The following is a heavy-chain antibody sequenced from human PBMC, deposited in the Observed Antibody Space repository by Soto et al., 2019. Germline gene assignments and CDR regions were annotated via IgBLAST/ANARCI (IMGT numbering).Heavy chain of an antibody. CDR2: ISYDGSNK. Sequence: HPGGSLRLCCAACGFTFSSYAMHWVRQAPGKGLEWVAVISYDGSNKYYADSVKGRFTISRDNSKNTLYLQMNSLRAEDTAVYYCARDGIRIFDYWGQGTLVTVSS. J-gene: IGHJ4*02. D-gene: IGHD1-26*01. V-gene: IGHV3-30-3*01. CDR1: GFTFSSYA. CDR3: ARDGIRIFDY.